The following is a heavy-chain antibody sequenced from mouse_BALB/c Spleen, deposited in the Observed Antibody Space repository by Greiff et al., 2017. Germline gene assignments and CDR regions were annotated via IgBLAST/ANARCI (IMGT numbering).Heavy chain of an antibody. CDR3: ARIHYYGHWYFDV. CDR2: IWGDGST. V-gene: IGHV2-6-7*01. D-gene: IGHD1-2*01. Sequence: VKLMESGPGLVAPSQSLSITCTVSGFSLTGYGVNWVRQPPGKGLEWLGMIWGDGSTDYNSALKSRLSISKDNSKSQVFLKMNSLQTDDTARYYCARIHYYGHWYFDVWGAGTTVTVSS. CDR1: GFSLTGYG. J-gene: IGHJ1*01.